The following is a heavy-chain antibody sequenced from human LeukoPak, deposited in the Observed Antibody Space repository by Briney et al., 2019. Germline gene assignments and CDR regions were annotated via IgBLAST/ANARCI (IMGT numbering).Heavy chain of an antibody. J-gene: IGHJ4*02. D-gene: IGHD6-19*01. CDR1: GFTFSSYG. Sequence: GGSLRLSCAASGFTFSSYGMHWVRQAPGKGLEWVAFIRYDGSNKYYADSVKGRFTISRDNSKNTLYLQMNSLRAEDTALYYCARATVAGPNFDYWGQGTLVTVSS. CDR3: ARATVAGPNFDY. CDR2: IRYDGSNK. V-gene: IGHV3-30*02.